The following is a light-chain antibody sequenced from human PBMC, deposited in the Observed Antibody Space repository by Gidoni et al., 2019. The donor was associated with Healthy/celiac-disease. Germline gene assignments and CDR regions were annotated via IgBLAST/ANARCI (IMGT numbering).Light chain of an antibody. V-gene: IGKV2-28*01. CDR1: QSLLHSNGYHC. CDR3: MQALQTPPWT. J-gene: IGKJ1*01. CDR2: LGS. Sequence: DLVTTQPPRSLPDTTVGPASISCRSSQSLLHSNGYHCLDWYLQKPGQPPPLLIYLGSNRVPGVPARFSGSGSCTDFTLKISRVEAEDVGFYYCMQALQTPPWTFGLGTKVEIQ.